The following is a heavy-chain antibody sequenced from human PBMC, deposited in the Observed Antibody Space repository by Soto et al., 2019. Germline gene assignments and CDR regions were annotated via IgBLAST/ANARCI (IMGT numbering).Heavy chain of an antibody. J-gene: IGHJ4*02. V-gene: IGHV4-31*03. CDR1: GGSISSGGYY. CDR2: IYYSGST. Sequence: SETLSLTCTVSGGSISSGGYYWSWIRQHPGKGLEWIGYIYYSGSTYYNPSLKSRVTISVDTSKNQFSLKLSSVTAADTAVYYCARGLGELSLKFGNFDYWGQGTLVTVSS. D-gene: IGHD3-16*02. CDR3: ARGLGELSLKFGNFDY.